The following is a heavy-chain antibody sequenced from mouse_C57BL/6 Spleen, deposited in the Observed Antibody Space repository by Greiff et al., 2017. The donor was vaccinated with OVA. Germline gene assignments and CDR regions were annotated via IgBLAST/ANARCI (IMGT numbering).Heavy chain of an antibody. J-gene: IGHJ2*01. CDR2: IYPGDGDT. CDR3: ARRDGNYGYFDY. CDR1: GYAFSSYW. V-gene: IGHV1-80*01. Sequence: VQLQQSGAELVKPGASVKISCKASGYAFSSYWMNWVKQRPGKGLEWIGQIYPGDGDTNYNGKFKGKATLTADKSSSTAYMQLSSLTSEDSAVYFCARRDGNYGYFDYWGQGTTLTVSS. D-gene: IGHD2-1*01.